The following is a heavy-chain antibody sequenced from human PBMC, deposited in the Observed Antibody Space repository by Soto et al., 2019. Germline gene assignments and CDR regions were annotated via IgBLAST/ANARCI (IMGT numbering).Heavy chain of an antibody. J-gene: IGHJ4*02. CDR1: GFTFSSYG. Sequence: QMQLVESGGGVVQPGRSLRLSCAASGFTFSSYGMHWVRQAPGKGLEWVAAIWYDGDNKYYADFVKGRFTISRDNSKKTLYLHVNSLRVEDTAVYYCARVDRSLDYWGQGTLVTVSS. CDR3: ARVDRSLDY. V-gene: IGHV3-33*01. CDR2: IWYDGDNK.